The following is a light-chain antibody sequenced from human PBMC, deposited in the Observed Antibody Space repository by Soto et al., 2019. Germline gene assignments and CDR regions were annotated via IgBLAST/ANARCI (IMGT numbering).Light chain of an antibody. V-gene: IGKV1-12*01. CDR2: AAS. CDR1: QLISSW. CDR3: QQASSFPLT. J-gene: IGKJ4*01. Sequence: IQMTHSPSSVSASVGDTVTITCRSSQLISSWLAWYQQKPGKAPKLLIYAASNLQSGVPSRFSGSESGTDFTLTISSLQPEDFATYYCQQASSFPLTLGGGTKVDIK.